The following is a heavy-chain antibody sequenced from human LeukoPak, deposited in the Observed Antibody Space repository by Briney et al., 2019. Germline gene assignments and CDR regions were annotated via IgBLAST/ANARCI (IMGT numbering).Heavy chain of an antibody. J-gene: IGHJ4*02. CDR2: ISDDGIAT. CDR1: GFTFSGYG. CDR3: AKFRGGDIPVYHSDS. D-gene: IGHD2-21*02. Sequence: GGSLRLSCAASGFTFSGYGLRWVRQAPGKGLEWVSGISDDGIATYYADSVKGRFTISRDNSKNTVHVQMNSLSAADTAVYYCAKFRGGDIPVYHSDSWGQGILATVSS. V-gene: IGHV3-23*01.